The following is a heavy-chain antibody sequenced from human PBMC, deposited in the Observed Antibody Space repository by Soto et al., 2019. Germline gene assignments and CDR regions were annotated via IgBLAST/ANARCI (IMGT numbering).Heavy chain of an antibody. Sequence: GGSLRLSCAVSGVTLTDVWMNWVRQAPGKGPEWVGRIKSKTDGGTTDYAAPVKGRFTISRDDSQNTLYLQMNSLKTEDTAVNYCSHGYYQYFSSWGQGTLVTVSS. D-gene: IGHD5-18*01. V-gene: IGHV3-15*07. CDR2: IKSKTDGGTT. CDR1: GVTLTDVW. J-gene: IGHJ4*02. CDR3: SHGYYQYFSS.